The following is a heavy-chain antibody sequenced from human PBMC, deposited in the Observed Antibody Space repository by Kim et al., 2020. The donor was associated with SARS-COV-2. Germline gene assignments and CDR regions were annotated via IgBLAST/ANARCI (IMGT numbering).Heavy chain of an antibody. J-gene: IGHJ4*02. D-gene: IGHD4-17*01. Sequence: GGSLRLSCAVSGLPFSSYAMGWVRQAPGKGLEWVSGISDGGGGTYNADAVRGRVTISRDNSQNTVFLQMHSLRAEDTALYYCATASEVRSVRYLDYWGQG. CDR1: GLPFSSYA. CDR2: ISDGGGGT. V-gene: IGHV3-23*01. CDR3: ATASEVRSVRYLDY.